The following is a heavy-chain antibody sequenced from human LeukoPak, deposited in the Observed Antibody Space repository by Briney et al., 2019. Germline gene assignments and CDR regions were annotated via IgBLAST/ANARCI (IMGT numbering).Heavy chain of an antibody. CDR1: GGTFSSYA. Sequence: SVKVSCKASGGTFSSYAISWVRHAPGQGLEWMGGIIPIFGTANYAQKFQGRVTITADESTSTAYMELSSLRSEDTAVYYCAREEADYVDTAISSGMDVWGQGTTVTVSS. J-gene: IGHJ6*02. V-gene: IGHV1-69*13. CDR2: IIPIFGTA. D-gene: IGHD5-18*01. CDR3: AREEADYVDTAISSGMDV.